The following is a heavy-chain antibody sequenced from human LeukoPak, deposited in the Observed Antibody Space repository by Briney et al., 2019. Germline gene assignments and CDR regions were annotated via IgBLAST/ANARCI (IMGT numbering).Heavy chain of an antibody. CDR1: GGTFSSYA. D-gene: IGHD4-17*01. V-gene: IGHV1-69*05. Sequence: SVKVSCKASGGTFSSYAVSWVRQSLGQGLEWMLRSIPIFGTANYAKKFQGRVTITTNESTSTAYMELSSLRSEDTAVYYCARDTPRTVTTTRQKYNWFDPWGQGTLVTVSS. J-gene: IGHJ5*02. CDR3: ARDTPRTVTTTRQKYNWFDP. CDR2: SIPIFGTA.